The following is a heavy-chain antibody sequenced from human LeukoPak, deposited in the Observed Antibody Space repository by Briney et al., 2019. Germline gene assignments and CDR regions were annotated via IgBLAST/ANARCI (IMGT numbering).Heavy chain of an antibody. V-gene: IGHV4-30-4*01. D-gene: IGHD3/OR15-3a*01. CDR2: IHYSGST. CDR3: ARDRMDRVDY. CDR1: GGSISSGDYY. Sequence: SEPLSLPCAVYGGSISSGDYYWRWIRQPPGNGLEWIGYIHYSGSTYYNPSLKTRATISVDTSKNQFSLKLSSVTAADTAVYYCARDRMDRVDYWGQGTLVTVSS. J-gene: IGHJ4*02.